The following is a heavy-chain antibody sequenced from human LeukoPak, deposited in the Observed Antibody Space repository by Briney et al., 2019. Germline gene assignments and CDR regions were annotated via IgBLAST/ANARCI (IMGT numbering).Heavy chain of an antibody. V-gene: IGHV3-30*01. D-gene: IGHD6-13*01. Sequence: GRSLRLSCAASGFTFSSYTLHWVRQTPGKGLEWVAVISNAATGGVQYYADSVKGRFTISRDNSKNTLYLQMNSLRAEDTAVYYCANMKYSSSPGGLAITYYYYYMDVWGKGTTVTVSS. CDR3: ANMKYSSSPGGLAITYYYYYMDV. J-gene: IGHJ6*03. CDR2: ISNAATGGVQ. CDR1: GFTFSSYT.